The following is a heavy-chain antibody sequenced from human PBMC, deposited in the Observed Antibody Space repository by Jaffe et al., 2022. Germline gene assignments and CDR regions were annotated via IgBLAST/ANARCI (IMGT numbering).Heavy chain of an antibody. D-gene: IGHD3-22*01. CDR1: GGSFSGYY. CDR2: INHSGST. Sequence: QVQLQQWGAGLLKPSETLSLTCAVYGGSFSGYYWSWIRQPPGKGLEWIGEINHSGSTNYNPSLKSRVTISVDTSKNQFSLKLSSVTAADTAVYYCARPDSSGYAFDIWGQGTMVTVSS. J-gene: IGHJ3*02. CDR3: ARPDSSGYAFDI. V-gene: IGHV4-34*01.